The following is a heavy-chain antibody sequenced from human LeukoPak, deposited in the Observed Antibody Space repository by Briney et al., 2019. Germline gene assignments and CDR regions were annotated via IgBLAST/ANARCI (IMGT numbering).Heavy chain of an antibody. CDR3: ASRPDGSSSDFDY. J-gene: IGHJ4*02. D-gene: IGHD6-6*01. CDR1: GGSISSSSYY. CDR2: IYYSGST. Sequence: SETLSLTCTVSGGSISSSSYYWGWIRQPPGKGLEWIGSIYYSGSTYYNPSLKSRVTISVDTSKNQFSLKLSSVTAADTAVYYCASRPDGSSSDFDYWGQGTLVTVSS. V-gene: IGHV4-39*07.